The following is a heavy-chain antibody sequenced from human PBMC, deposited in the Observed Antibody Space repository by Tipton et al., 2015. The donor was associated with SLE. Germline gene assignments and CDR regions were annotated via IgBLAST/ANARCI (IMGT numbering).Heavy chain of an antibody. CDR2: INHSGST. CDR3: AISGSSGWYEEDDAFDI. D-gene: IGHD6-19*01. J-gene: IGHJ3*02. V-gene: IGHV4-34*01. Sequence: TLSLTCAVYGGSFSGYYWSWIRQPPGKGLEWIGEINHSGSTNYNPSLKSRVTISVDTSKNQFSLKLSSVTAADTVVYYCAISGSSGWYEEDDAFDIWGQGTMVTVSS. CDR1: GGSFSGYY.